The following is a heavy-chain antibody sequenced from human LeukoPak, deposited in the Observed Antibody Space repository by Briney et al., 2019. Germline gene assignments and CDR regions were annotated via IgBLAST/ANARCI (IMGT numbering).Heavy chain of an antibody. Sequence: SETLSLTCTVSGGSISSSSYYWGWIRQPPGKGLEWIGSIYYSGSTNYNPSLKSRVTISVDTSKNQFSLKLSSVTAADTAVYYCARDLPKADFWSGYYIVGSDYWGQGTLVTASS. CDR1: GGSISSSSYY. V-gene: IGHV4-39*07. CDR2: IYYSGST. J-gene: IGHJ4*02. D-gene: IGHD3-3*01. CDR3: ARDLPKADFWSGYYIVGSDY.